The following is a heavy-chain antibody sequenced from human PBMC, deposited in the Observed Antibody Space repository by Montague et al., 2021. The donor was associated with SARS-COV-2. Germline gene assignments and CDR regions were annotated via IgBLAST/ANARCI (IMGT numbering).Heavy chain of an antibody. CDR3: ARAVVTNYNFWSGYSRVPDANWFDP. CDR1: GNSVNTGGYY. D-gene: IGHD3-3*01. CDR2: IYYSGTT. V-gene: IGHV4-31*03. Sequence: TLSLTCTVSGNSVNTGGYYWSWIRQLPGKGLEWIGYIYYSGTTSYIPSLQSRLIISVDTSKNQFSLSLTSVTAADTAVYYCARAVVTNYNFWSGYSRVPDANWFDPWGQGTLVTVSS. J-gene: IGHJ5*02.